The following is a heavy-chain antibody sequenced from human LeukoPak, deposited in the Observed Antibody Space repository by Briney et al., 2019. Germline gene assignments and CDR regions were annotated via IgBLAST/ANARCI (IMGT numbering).Heavy chain of an antibody. J-gene: IGHJ6*02. CDR1: GGSIRSSYYY. CDR3: ARDRSSGYYDSYYYGLDV. D-gene: IGHD3-22*01. V-gene: IGHV4-39*07. Sequence: PSETLSLTCTVSGGSIRSSYYYWGWIRQPPGKGLEWIGSIYDSGSTYYNPSLKSRVTISVDTSKNQFSLKLSSVTAADTAVYYCARDRSSGYYDSYYYGLDVWGQGTTVTVSS. CDR2: IYDSGST.